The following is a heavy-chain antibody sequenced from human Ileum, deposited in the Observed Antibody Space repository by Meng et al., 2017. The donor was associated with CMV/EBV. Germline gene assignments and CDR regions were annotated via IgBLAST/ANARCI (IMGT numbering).Heavy chain of an antibody. CDR1: GFTFSSYS. CDR3: AREYKAPKRFLEWSDAFDI. V-gene: IGHV3-48*04. D-gene: IGHD3-3*01. Sequence: GGSLRLSCAASGFTFSSYSMNWVRQAPGKGLEWVSYISSSSSTIYYADSVKGRFTISRDNAKNSLYLQMNSLRAEDTAVYYCAREYKAPKRFLEWSDAFDIWGQGTMVTGSS. J-gene: IGHJ3*02. CDR2: ISSSSSTI.